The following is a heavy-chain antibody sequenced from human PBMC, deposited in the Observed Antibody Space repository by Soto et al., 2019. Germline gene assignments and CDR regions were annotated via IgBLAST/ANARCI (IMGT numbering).Heavy chain of an antibody. CDR1: GGSISSGGYY. CDR2: IYYSGST. Sequence: SETLSLTCTVSGGSISSGGYYWSWIRQHPGKGLEWIGYIYYSGSTYYNPSLKSRVTISVDTSKNQFSLKLSSVTAADTAVYYCARVGHYDSSGESWGQGTLVTVSS. V-gene: IGHV4-31*03. D-gene: IGHD3-22*01. CDR3: ARVGHYDSSGES. J-gene: IGHJ5*02.